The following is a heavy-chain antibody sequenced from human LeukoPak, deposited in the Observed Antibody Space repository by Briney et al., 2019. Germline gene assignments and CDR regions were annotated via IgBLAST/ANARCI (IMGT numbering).Heavy chain of an antibody. CDR1: GGTFSSYT. D-gene: IGHD4-11*01. CDR3: ARDRGRATVTTIFSSDNWFDP. CDR2: IIPILGIA. Sequence: SVKVSCKASGGTFSSYTISWVRQAPGQGLEWMGRIIPILGIANYAQKFQGRGTITADKSTSTAYMELSSLRSEDTAVFYCARDRGRATVTTIFSSDNWFDPWGQGTLVTVSS. V-gene: IGHV1-69*04. J-gene: IGHJ5*02.